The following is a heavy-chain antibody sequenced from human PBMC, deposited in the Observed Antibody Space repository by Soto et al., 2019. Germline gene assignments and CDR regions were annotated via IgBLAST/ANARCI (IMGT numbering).Heavy chain of an antibody. CDR1: GFNVMSYW. J-gene: IGHJ4*02. Sequence: PGGSLRLSCAVWGFNVMSYWMSWVRQAPGKGLEWVASVKEDGSELYYLHSVRGRFSISRDSAGNALHLTMNYLSAEDTGVYFCARDIGFDYVNWGQGIPVTVSS. V-gene: IGHV3-7*01. CDR3: ARDIGFDYVN. D-gene: IGHD3-16*01. CDR2: VKEDGSEL.